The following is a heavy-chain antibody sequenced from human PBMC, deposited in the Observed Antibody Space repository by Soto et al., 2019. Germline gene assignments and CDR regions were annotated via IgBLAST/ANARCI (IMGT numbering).Heavy chain of an antibody. CDR3: ASRYCSSTSCYPDWFDP. Sequence: SETLSLTCTVSGGSISSGDYYWSWIRQPPGKGLEWIGYIYYSGSTYYNPSLKSRVTISVDTSKNQFSLKLSSVTAADTAVYYCASRYCSSTSCYPDWFDPWGQGTLVTVSS. V-gene: IGHV4-30-4*01. CDR1: GGSISSGDYY. CDR2: IYYSGST. D-gene: IGHD2-2*01. J-gene: IGHJ5*02.